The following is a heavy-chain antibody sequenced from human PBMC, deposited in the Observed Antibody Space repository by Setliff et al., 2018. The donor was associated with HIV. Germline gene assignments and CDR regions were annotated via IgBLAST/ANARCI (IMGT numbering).Heavy chain of an antibody. D-gene: IGHD6-13*01. CDR3: ARRMAAGTFDY. V-gene: IGHV4-4*07. CDR1: GGSINSYY. J-gene: IGHJ4*02. Sequence: KTSETLSLTCTVPGGSINSYYWSWIRQPAGKGLEWIGRIYSSGSTNYNPSLKSRVTMSVDTSKNQIPLKLSSVTAADTAMYYCARRMAAGTFDYWGQGTLVTVSS. CDR2: IYSSGST.